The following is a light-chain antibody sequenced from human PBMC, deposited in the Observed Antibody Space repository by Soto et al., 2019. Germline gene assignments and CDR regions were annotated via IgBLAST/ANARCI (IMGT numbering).Light chain of an antibody. CDR3: QQYNNWPRT. Sequence: EIVMTQPPPTLSVYPGERATLSCRASQSVSSDLAWYHQKPGQAPRLLIYGASTRATGIPARFSGSGSGTEFTLTINSLQSEDFAVYYCQQYNNWPRTFGQGTKVDIK. V-gene: IGKV3-15*01. CDR1: QSVSSD. CDR2: GAS. J-gene: IGKJ1*01.